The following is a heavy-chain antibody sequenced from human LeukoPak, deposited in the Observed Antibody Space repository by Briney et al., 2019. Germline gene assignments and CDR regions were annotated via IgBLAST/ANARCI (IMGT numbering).Heavy chain of an antibody. J-gene: IGHJ4*02. CDR2: ISRNGVAT. CDR1: GLSIGDYT. D-gene: IGHD3-22*01. V-gene: IGHV3-43*01. Sequence: GGSLRLSCEASGLSIGDYTMHWVRQVPGKGLEWVSLISRNGVATKYADFVRGRFVVSRDNAKNSLYLQMNSLRAEDTAVYYCARDLLVGGSGYHYWGQGTLVTVSS. CDR3: ARDLLVGGSGYHY.